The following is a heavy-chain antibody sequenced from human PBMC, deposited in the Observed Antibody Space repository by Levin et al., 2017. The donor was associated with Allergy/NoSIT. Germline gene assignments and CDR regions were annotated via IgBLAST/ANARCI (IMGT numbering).Heavy chain of an antibody. D-gene: IGHD4-17*01. CDR2: ISYDGSNK. CDR1: GFTFSSYA. V-gene: IGHV3-30*04. J-gene: IGHJ2*01. CDR3: ARDPETVTQNWYFDL. Sequence: GGSLRLSCAASGFTFSSYAMHWVRQAPGKGLEWVAVISYDGSNKYYADSVKGRFTISRDNSKNTLYLQMNSLRAEDTAVYYCARDPETVTQNWYFDLWGRGTLVTVSS.